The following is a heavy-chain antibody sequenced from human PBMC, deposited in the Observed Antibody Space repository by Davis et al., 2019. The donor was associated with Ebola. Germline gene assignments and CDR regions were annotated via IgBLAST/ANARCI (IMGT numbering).Heavy chain of an antibody. D-gene: IGHD2-2*01. CDR1: GFIFSSYV. V-gene: IGHV3-21*01. J-gene: IGHJ6*04. Sequence: GESLKISCAASGFIFSSYVMRWVRQASGKALERVSTLGTGGDTYYADSVKGRFTISRDNAKNSLYLQMNSLRAEDTAVYYCARDLEGTSLLPSGMDVWGKGTTVTVSS. CDR3: ARDLEGTSLLPSGMDV. CDR2: LGTGGDT.